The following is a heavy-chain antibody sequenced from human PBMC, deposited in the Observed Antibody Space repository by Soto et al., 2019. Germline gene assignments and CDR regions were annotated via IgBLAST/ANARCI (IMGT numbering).Heavy chain of an antibody. J-gene: IGHJ4*02. CDR1: GVTFSTYT. CDR3: AKDQNYYDNRPTYY. CDR2: ISGSGGST. V-gene: IGHV3-23*01. D-gene: IGHD3-22*01. Sequence: HPGGSLRLSCVASGVTFSTYTMSWVRQAPGKGLEWVSVISGSGGSTTYADSVQGRFSIYRDNSKNTLYLQMNSLRGEDTAVYYCAKDQNYYDNRPTYYWGQGNLVTVSS.